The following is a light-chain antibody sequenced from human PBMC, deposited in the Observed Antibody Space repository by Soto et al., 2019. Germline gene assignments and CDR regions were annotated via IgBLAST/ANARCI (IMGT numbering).Light chain of an antibody. J-gene: IGKJ2*01. CDR3: QQTNSPPHS. V-gene: IGKV1-39*01. CDR1: QTISRY. CDR2: GTS. Sequence: DIQMTQSPSSLSASVGDRVTITCRASQTISRYLNWYQHKPGKPPKLLIYGTSNLQSGVPSRFSGSGSETDFTLTISRLQPEDFATYYCQQTNSPPHSFGQGTKLEIK.